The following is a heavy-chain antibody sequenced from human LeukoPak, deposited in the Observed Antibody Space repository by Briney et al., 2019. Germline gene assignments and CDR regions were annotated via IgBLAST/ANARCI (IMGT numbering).Heavy chain of an antibody. J-gene: IGHJ4*02. CDR3: ARDLDSGSYYGY. D-gene: IGHD1-26*01. CDR2: IIPIFGTA. Sequence: ASVKVSCKASGGTFSSYAISWVRQAPGQGLEWMGGIIPIFGTANYAQKFQGRVTITADESTSTAYMELSSLRSEDTAVYYCARDLDSGSYYGYWGQGTLVTVSS. V-gene: IGHV1-69*01. CDR1: GGTFSSYA.